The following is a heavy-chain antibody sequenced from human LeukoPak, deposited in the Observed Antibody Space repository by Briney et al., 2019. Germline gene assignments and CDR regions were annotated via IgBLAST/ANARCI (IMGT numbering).Heavy chain of an antibody. CDR2: IYYSGDT. D-gene: IGHD6-13*01. J-gene: IGHJ4*02. Sequence: SETLSLTCTVSGDSISNFYWSWIRQAPGKGLEWIGYIYYSGDTYCNPSLESRVTISVDTSKNQFSLTVTSVTAADTAVYFCARGWGSSWYYFDYWGQGTLVTVSS. V-gene: IGHV4-59*01. CDR1: GDSISNFY. CDR3: ARGWGSSWYYFDY.